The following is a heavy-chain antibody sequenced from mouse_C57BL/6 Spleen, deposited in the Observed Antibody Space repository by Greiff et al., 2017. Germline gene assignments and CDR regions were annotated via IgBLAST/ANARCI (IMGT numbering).Heavy chain of an antibody. J-gene: IGHJ4*01. D-gene: IGHD1-1*01. CDR3: AGDYGSSYAMDY. CDR2: ISSGSSTI. V-gene: IGHV5-17*01. CDR1: GFTFSDYG. Sequence: EVMLVESGGGLVKPGGSLKLSCAASGFTFSDYGMHWVRQAPEKGLEWVAYISSGSSTIYYADTVKGRFTISRDNAKNTLFLQMTSLRSEDTAMYYCAGDYGSSYAMDYWGQGTSVTVSS.